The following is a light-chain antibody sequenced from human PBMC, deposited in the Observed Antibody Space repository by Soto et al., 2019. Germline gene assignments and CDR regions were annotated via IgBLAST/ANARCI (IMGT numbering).Light chain of an antibody. Sequence: QSVLTQPASVSGSPGQSITISCTATSSDVGVYNYVSWYQQHPGKAPKLMIFEVTSRPSGVSNRFSGSKSGNTASLTISGLQAEDEADYYCSSYTSSSTSVFGGGTKLTVL. CDR3: SSYTSSSTSV. CDR1: SSDVGVYNY. V-gene: IGLV2-14*01. J-gene: IGLJ3*02. CDR2: EVT.